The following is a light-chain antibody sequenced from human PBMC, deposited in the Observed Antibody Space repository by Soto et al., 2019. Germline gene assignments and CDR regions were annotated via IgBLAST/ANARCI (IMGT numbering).Light chain of an antibody. Sequence: QSALTQPPSASGSPGQSVAISCTGTARDIGGYTFVSWYQQHPGKAPKLLIYDVNKGPSGVPDRFSGSKSGNTASLTVSGLQAEDEADYYCSAHGGTNPYVFGTGTKLTVL. V-gene: IGLV2-8*01. CDR2: DVN. CDR3: SAHGGTNPYV. J-gene: IGLJ1*01. CDR1: ARDIGGYTF.